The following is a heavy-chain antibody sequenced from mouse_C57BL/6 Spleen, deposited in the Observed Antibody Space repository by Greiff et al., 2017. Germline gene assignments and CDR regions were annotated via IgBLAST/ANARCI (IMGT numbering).Heavy chain of an antibody. CDR1: GYTFTSYW. V-gene: IGHV1-74*01. CDR3: APNEEGGSMDD. CDR2: LPPTDSVT. Sequence: QVQLQQPGAELVKPGASVKVSCKASGYTFTSYWMHWVKQRPGQGLEWLGRLPPTDSVTNYNQKFKGKATLTVDKSSSTAYMQLSSLTSEDTAGFYCAPNEEGGSMDDWGQGTSVTVSS. J-gene: IGHJ4*01. D-gene: IGHD4-1*01.